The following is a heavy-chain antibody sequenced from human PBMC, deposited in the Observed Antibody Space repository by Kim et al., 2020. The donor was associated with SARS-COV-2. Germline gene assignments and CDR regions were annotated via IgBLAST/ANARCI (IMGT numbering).Heavy chain of an antibody. CDR2: FDPEDGET. J-gene: IGHJ4*02. CDR1: GYTLTELS. V-gene: IGHV1-24*01. CDR3: ATLDSSGYYKEYYFDY. Sequence: ASVKVSCKVSGYTLTELSRHWVRQAPGKGLEWMGGFDPEDGETIYAPKFQGRVTMTEDTSTDTAYMELSSLRSEDTAVYYCATLDSSGYYKEYYFDYWGQGTLVTVSS. D-gene: IGHD3-22*01.